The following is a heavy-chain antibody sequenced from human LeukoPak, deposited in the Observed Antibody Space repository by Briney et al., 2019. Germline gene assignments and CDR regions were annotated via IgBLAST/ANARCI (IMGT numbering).Heavy chain of an antibody. J-gene: IGHJ4*02. CDR1: AVTLSICT. CDR3: AHIPRHIDWVSV. V-gene: IGHV1-69*13. Sequence: SVKLSFKGSAVTLSICTYNWSREAPGQGLEWMGGIIPIFGTANYAQKFQGRVTITADESTSTAYMELSSLRSKDTAVYYCAHIPRHIDWVSVWGRGTLVTVSS. CDR2: IIPIFGTA. D-gene: IGHD2-21*01.